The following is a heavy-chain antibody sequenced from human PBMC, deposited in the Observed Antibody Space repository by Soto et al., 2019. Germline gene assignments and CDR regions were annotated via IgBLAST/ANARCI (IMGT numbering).Heavy chain of an antibody. CDR1: GGSISSGGYY. CDR3: ASGRLEGATEEDYYYGMDV. J-gene: IGHJ6*02. V-gene: IGHV4-31*03. CDR2: IYYSGST. D-gene: IGHD1-26*01. Sequence: QVQLQESGPGLVKPSQTLSLTCTVSGGSISSGGYYWSWIRQHPGKGLEWIGYIYYSGSTYYNPSLKSRVTISVDTSKNQFSLKLSSVTAADTAVYYCASGRLEGATEEDYYYGMDVWGQGTTVTVSS.